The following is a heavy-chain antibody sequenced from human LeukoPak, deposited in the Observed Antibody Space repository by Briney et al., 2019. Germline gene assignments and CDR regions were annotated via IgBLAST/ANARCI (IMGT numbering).Heavy chain of an antibody. D-gene: IGHD3-22*01. Sequence: SETLSLTCTVSGDSINSDYWNWIRQPPGKGLEWIGFIYYSGSTSYNPSLKSRVTISVDTSKNQFSLKLSSVTAADTAVYYCARGIVVKGNWFDPWGQGTLVTVSS. CDR3: ARGIVVKGNWFDP. CDR1: GDSINSDY. CDR2: IYYSGST. J-gene: IGHJ5*02. V-gene: IGHV4-59*01.